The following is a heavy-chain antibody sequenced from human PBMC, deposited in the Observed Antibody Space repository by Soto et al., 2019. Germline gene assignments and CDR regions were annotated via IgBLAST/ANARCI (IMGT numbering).Heavy chain of an antibody. V-gene: IGHV1-69*04. Sequence: ASVKVSCKASGGTFRSYTISWVRQAPGQGLEWMGRIIPILGIANYAQKFQGRVTITADKSTSTAYMELSSLRSEDTAVYYCARDSGITMIVALTFDPWGQGTLVTVSS. D-gene: IGHD3-22*01. CDR1: GGTFRSYT. CDR3: ARDSGITMIVALTFDP. CDR2: IIPILGIA. J-gene: IGHJ5*02.